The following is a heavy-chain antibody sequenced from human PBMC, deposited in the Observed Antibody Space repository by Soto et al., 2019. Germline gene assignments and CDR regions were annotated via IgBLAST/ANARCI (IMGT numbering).Heavy chain of an antibody. J-gene: IGHJ6*02. V-gene: IGHV1-69*06. CDR2: IIPFFGSA. Sequence: QVQLVQSGAEVKKPASSVKVSCKASGGSFSNSAISWVRQAPGQGLEWMGSIIPFFGSASYAQKFQGRVTITADTSTSTAYMEVNSLTSEDTAVYYCSTPDCSNGVCPHNRYGMDVWGQGTTVTVSS. CDR3: STPDCSNGVCPHNRYGMDV. CDR1: GGSFSNSA. D-gene: IGHD2-8*01.